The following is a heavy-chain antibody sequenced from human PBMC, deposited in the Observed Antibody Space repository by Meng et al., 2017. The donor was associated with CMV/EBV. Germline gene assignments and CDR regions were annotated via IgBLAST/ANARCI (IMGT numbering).Heavy chain of an antibody. CDR1: GFSLSKSGMC. D-gene: IGHD6-13*01. V-gene: IGHV2-70*20. CDR2: IDWDDDK. CDR3: ARITLYSSSWPSFDP. Sequence: YGPTLVKPTQTLTLNCTFSGFSLSKSGMCVSWVRQPPGKALEWLALIDWDDDKYYSTSLKTRLTISKDTSKNQVVLTMTNMDPVDTATYYCARITLYSSSWPSFDPWGQGTLVTVSS. J-gene: IGHJ5*02.